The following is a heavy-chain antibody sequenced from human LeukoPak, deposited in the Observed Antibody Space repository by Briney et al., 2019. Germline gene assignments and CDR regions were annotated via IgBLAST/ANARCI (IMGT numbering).Heavy chain of an antibody. V-gene: IGHV3-30*02. D-gene: IGHD6-13*01. CDR3: AREGYSSHHPDAFDI. CDR2: IRYDGSNK. J-gene: IGHJ3*02. CDR1: GFTFSNYG. Sequence: GGSLRLSCAASGFTFSNYGLHWVRQAPGKGLEWVAFIRYDGSNKYSADSVKGRFTISRDNSKNTLSLQMNSLTTDDTAVYYCAREGYSSHHPDAFDIWGQGTMVTVAS.